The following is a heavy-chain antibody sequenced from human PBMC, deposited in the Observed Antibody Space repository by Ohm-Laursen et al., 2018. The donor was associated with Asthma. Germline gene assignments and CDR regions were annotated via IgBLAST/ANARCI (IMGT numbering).Heavy chain of an antibody. V-gene: IGHV1-18*01. Sequence: SSVKVSCKASGYTFTSYGISWLRQAPGQGLEWMGWISAYNGNTNYAQKLQGRVTMTTDTSTSTAYMELRSLRSDDTAVYYCARDGDNDYGDYIGWYFDLWGRGTLVTVSS. CDR3: ARDGDNDYGDYIGWYFDL. J-gene: IGHJ2*01. D-gene: IGHD4-17*01. CDR1: GYTFTSYG. CDR2: ISAYNGNT.